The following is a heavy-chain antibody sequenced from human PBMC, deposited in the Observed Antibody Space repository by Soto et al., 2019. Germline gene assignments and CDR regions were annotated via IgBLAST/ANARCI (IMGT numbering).Heavy chain of an antibody. Sequence: QVQLVESGGGVVQPGTSLRLSCLVSGFSFTDYGLHWVRQAPGKGLEWGAGISHGGKNKNYVDSVKGRVTISRDESKKTLYLQMNSLRVEDTALYYCAKVRGSRSYYPRFYFDSGGQGAQVTVSS. J-gene: IGHJ4*02. CDR2: ISHGGKNK. CDR1: GFSFTDYG. D-gene: IGHD3-10*01. V-gene: IGHV3-30*18. CDR3: AKVRGSRSYYPRFYFDS.